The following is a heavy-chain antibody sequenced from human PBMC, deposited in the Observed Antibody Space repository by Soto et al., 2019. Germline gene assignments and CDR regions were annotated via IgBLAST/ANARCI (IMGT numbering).Heavy chain of an antibody. D-gene: IGHD2-15*01. Sequence: SVKVSCKASGGTFSSYAISWVRQAPGQGLEWMGGIIPIFGTANYAQKFQGRVTITADESTSTAYMELSSLRSEDTAVYYCARANCSGGSCYGPTKTKRGTYYGMDVWGQGPTVTVSS. J-gene: IGHJ6*01. CDR2: IIPIFGTA. CDR3: ARANCSGGSCYGPTKTKRGTYYGMDV. V-gene: IGHV1-69*13. CDR1: GGTFSSYA.